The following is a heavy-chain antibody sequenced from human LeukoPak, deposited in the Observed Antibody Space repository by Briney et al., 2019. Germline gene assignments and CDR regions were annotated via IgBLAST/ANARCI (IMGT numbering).Heavy chain of an antibody. Sequence: ASVKVSCKASGYTFTSYGISWVRQAPGQGLEWMGWISAYNGNTNYAQKLQGRVTMTTDTSTSTAYMELSSLRSEDTAVYYCARSSGSGSRWGYFDYWGQGTLVTVSS. CDR2: ISAYNGNT. CDR1: GYTFTSYG. J-gene: IGHJ4*02. D-gene: IGHD1-26*01. V-gene: IGHV1-18*01. CDR3: ARSSGSGSRWGYFDY.